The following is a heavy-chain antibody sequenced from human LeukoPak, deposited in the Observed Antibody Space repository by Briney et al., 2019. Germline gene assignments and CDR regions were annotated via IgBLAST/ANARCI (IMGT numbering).Heavy chain of an antibody. J-gene: IGHJ3*02. CDR1: GGSFIGYY. Sequence: SETLSLTCAVYGGSFIGYYWSWIRQPPGKGLEWIGEINHSGSTNYNPSLKSRVTISVDTSKNQFSLKLSSVTAADTAVYYCAIEGDPIVVVPAAIAAFDIWGQGTMVTVSS. CDR2: INHSGST. V-gene: IGHV4-34*01. D-gene: IGHD2-2*01. CDR3: AIEGDPIVVVPAAIAAFDI.